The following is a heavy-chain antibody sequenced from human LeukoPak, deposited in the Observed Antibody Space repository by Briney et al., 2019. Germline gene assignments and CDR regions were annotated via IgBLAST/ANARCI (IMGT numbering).Heavy chain of an antibody. J-gene: IGHJ5*02. V-gene: IGHV4-39*01. D-gene: IGHD3-16*01. Sequence: SEALSLTCTVSGGSISSSSYYWGWIRQPPGKGLEWIGSIYYSGSTYYNPSLKSRVTISVDTSKNQFSLKLSSVTAADTAVYYCAILLGESKGSFAPGGKETLVPVSS. CDR1: GGSISSSSYY. CDR3: AILLGESKGSFAP. CDR2: IYYSGST.